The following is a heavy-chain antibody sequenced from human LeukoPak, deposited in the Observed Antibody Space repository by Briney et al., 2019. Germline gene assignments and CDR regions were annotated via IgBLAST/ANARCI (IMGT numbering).Heavy chain of an antibody. V-gene: IGHV1-18*01. CDR1: GYTFTSYG. Sequence: ASVKVSCKASGYTFTSYGISWVRQAPGQGLEWMGWISAYNGNTNYAQKLQGRVTMTTDTSTSTAYMELRSLRSDDTAVYYCARDAPSDYDILTGYLYGMDVWGQGTTVTVSS. CDR2: ISAYNGNT. CDR3: ARDAPSDYDILTGYLYGMDV. D-gene: IGHD3-9*01. J-gene: IGHJ6*02.